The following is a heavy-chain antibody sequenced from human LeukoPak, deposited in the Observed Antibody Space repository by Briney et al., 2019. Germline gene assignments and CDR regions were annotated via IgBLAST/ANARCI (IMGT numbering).Heavy chain of an antibody. CDR3: AGYCSSTSCPHYYYGMDV. J-gene: IGHJ6*02. Sequence: SETLSLTCTVSGGSISSSSYYWGWIRQPPGKGLEWIGSIYYSGSTYYNPSLKSRVTISVDTSKNQFSLKLSSVTAADTAVYYCAGYCSSTSCPHYYYGMDVWGQGTTVTASS. CDR1: GGSISSSSYY. V-gene: IGHV4-39*01. D-gene: IGHD2-2*01. CDR2: IYYSGST.